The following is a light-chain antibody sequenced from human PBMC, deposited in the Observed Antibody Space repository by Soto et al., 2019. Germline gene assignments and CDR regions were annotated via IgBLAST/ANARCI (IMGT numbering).Light chain of an antibody. CDR1: QDISNF. Sequence: DIQMTQSPSSLSASVGDRVTITCRASQDISNFLGWYQQKPGKVPKLLIYSASTLQSGVPSRFSGSGSGTDFTLTISSLQPEDFAVYYCQQYNVWPGWTFGQGTKVEVK. J-gene: IGKJ1*01. V-gene: IGKV1-27*01. CDR2: SAS. CDR3: QQYNVWPGWT.